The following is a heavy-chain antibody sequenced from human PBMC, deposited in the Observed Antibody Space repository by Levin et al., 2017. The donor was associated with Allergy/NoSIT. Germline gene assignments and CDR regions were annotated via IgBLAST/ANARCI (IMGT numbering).Heavy chain of an antibody. D-gene: IGHD7-27*01. Sequence: GGSLRLSCGASGFTFSSHTMNWVRQAPGKGLEWVSSISSSSSYIYYADSVKGRFTISRDNAQKSLYLEMNSLRAEDTAVYYCARDHELGRVSEYWGQGTLVTVSS. J-gene: IGHJ4*02. V-gene: IGHV3-21*01. CDR2: ISSSSSYI. CDR1: GFTFSSHT. CDR3: ARDHELGRVSEY.